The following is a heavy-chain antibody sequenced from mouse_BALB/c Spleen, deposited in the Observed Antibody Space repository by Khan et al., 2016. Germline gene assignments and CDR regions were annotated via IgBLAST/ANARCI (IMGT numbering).Heavy chain of an antibody. CDR2: ILPGSGNS. CDR1: GYTFNNYW. CDR3: ARAWYSMDY. J-gene: IGHJ4*01. V-gene: IGHV1-9*01. Sequence: QVQLQQSGAELMKPGASVKISCKATGYTFNNYWIEWVKQRPGHGLEWIGDILPGSGNSNYNENLKGKATFTADTSSNTAYMQLSSLTSEDSAVYYSARAWYSMDYWGQGTSVTVSS.